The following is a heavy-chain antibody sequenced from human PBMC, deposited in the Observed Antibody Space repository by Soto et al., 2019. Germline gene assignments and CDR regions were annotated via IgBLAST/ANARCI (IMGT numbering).Heavy chain of an antibody. CDR3: ARDVITMVRGVIRRNDAFDI. J-gene: IGHJ3*02. CDR1: GGSISSGGYY. D-gene: IGHD3-10*01. V-gene: IGHV4-31*03. Sequence: QVQLQESGPGLVKPSQTLSLTCTVSGGSISSGGYYWSWIRQHPGKGLVWIGYIYYSGSTYYNPSLNHRVTISVDTSKNQFSLKLSSVTDADTAVYYCARDVITMVRGVIRRNDAFDIWGQGTMVTVSS. CDR2: IYYSGST.